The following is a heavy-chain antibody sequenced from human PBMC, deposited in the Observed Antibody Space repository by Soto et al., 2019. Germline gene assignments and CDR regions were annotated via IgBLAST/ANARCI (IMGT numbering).Heavy chain of an antibody. CDR3: ASGIAAAGTSGGMDV. V-gene: IGHV5-51*01. D-gene: IGHD6-13*01. J-gene: IGHJ6*02. CDR1: GYSFTSYW. CDR2: IYPGDSDT. Sequence: ESLKISCKGSGYSFTSYWIGWVRQMPGKGLEWMGIIYPGDSDTRYSPSFQGQVTISADKSISTAYLQWSSLKASDTATYYCASGIAAAGTSGGMDVWGQGTTVTVSS.